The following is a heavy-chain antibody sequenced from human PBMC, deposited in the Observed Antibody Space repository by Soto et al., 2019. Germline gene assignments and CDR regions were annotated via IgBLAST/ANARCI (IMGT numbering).Heavy chain of an antibody. D-gene: IGHD2-8*01. CDR3: AKDSTFYCTNGVCFFDS. Sequence: GGSLRLSCAASGFPFSSYALSWVRQAPGKGLEWVSGIGAGGGITTYADSVKGRFTISRDNSKNTLYLQMDSLRAEDTAVYYCAKDSTFYCTNGVCFFDSWGQGALVTVSS. V-gene: IGHV3-23*01. J-gene: IGHJ4*02. CDR1: GFPFSSYA. CDR2: IGAGGGIT.